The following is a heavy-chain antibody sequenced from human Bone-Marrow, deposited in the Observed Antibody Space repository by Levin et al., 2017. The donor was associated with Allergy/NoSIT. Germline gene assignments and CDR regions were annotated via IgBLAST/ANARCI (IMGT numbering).Heavy chain of an antibody. CDR2: ISYDGSNK. CDR3: AKVGGRGVLWFGESRGLDY. J-gene: IGHJ4*02. V-gene: IGHV3-30*18. D-gene: IGHD3-10*01. CDR1: GFTFSSYG. Sequence: GESLKISCAASGFTFSSYGMHWVRQAPGKGLEWVAVISYDGSNKYYADSVKGRFTISRDNSKNTLYLQMNSLRAEDTAVYYCAKVGGRGVLWFGESRGLDYWGQGTLVTVSS.